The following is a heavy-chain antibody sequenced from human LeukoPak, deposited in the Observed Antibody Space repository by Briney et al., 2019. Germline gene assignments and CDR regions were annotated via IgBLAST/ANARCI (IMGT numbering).Heavy chain of an antibody. Sequence: SQTLSLTCTVSGGSISSGSYYWSWIRQPAGKGLEGIGRIYTSGSTNYNPSLKSRVTISVDTSKNQFSLKLSSVTAADTAVYYCARGGDCSSTSCYGPPFNYMDVWGKGTTVTVSS. V-gene: IGHV4-61*02. CDR3: ARGGDCSSTSCYGPPFNYMDV. J-gene: IGHJ6*03. D-gene: IGHD2-2*01. CDR1: GGSISSGSYY. CDR2: IYTSGST.